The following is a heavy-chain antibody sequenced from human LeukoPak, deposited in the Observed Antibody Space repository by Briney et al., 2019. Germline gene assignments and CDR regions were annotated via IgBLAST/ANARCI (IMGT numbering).Heavy chain of an antibody. CDR1: GYTFTSYY. D-gene: IGHD3-10*01. V-gene: IGHV1-46*01. J-gene: IGHJ4*02. CDR2: INPSGGST. CDR3: ARDLQMIYYGSGSYVDY. Sequence: ASVKVSCKASGYTFTSYYMHWVRQAPGQGLEWMGIINPSGGSTSYAQKFQGRVTMTRDMSTSTVYMELSSLRSEDTAVYYCARDLQMIYYGSGSYVDYWGQGTLVTVSS.